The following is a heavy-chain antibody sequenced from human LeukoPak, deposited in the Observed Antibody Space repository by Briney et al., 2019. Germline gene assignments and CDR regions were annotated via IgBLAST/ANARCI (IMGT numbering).Heavy chain of an antibody. J-gene: IGHJ4*02. V-gene: IGHV3-30*03. D-gene: IGHD5-12*01. CDR3: ARSGYDIGFDY. CDR1: GFTFSSYG. CDR2: ISYDGSNK. Sequence: GRSLRLSCAASGFTFSSYGMHWVRQAPGKGLEWVAVISYDGSNKYYADSVKGRFTISRDNSKNTLYLQMNSLRAEDTAVYYCARSGYDIGFDYWGQGTLVTASS.